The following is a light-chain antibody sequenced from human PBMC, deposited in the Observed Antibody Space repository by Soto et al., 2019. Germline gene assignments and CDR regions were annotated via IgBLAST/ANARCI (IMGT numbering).Light chain of an antibody. V-gene: IGLV1-40*01. CDR1: SSNIGAGYD. CDR3: QSYDSSLSGYVV. Sequence: QSVLTQPPSVSGAPGQRVTISCTGSSSNIGAGYDVHWYQQLPGTAPKLLIYGNSNRPSGVPDRFSGSKSGTSASLAITGLQAEDEADYYCQSYDSSLSGYVVFGGRTKLNVL. CDR2: GNS. J-gene: IGLJ2*01.